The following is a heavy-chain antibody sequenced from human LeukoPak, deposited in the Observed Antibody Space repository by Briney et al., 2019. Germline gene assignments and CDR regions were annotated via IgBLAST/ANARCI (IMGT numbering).Heavy chain of an antibody. CDR2: VYGSGST. J-gene: IGHJ6*03. V-gene: IGHV4-38-2*02. CDR3: ARGPFGSGNYYHYYYMDV. CDR1: GYSISNGHY. D-gene: IGHD3-10*01. Sequence: SEPLSLTCSVSGYSISNGHYWGWIRQPPGKGLEWIGSVYGSGSTYYNTSLKSRVTISVDTSKNQFSLSLNYVTVADMAVYFCARGPFGSGNYYHYYYMDVWGKGTTVTVSS.